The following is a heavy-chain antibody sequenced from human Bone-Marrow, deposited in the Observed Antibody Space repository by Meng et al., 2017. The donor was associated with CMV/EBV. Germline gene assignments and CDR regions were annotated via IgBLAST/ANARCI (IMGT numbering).Heavy chain of an antibody. CDR3: ARVTGYSYGGGDYCYYGMDV. CDR1: GGYISSYY. J-gene: IGHJ6*02. D-gene: IGHD5-18*01. Sequence: SETLSLTCTVSGGYISSYYWSWIRQPPGKGLEWIGFIYYSGGTNYNPSLKSRVTISVDTSKNQFSLKLSSVTAADTAVYYCARVTGYSYGGGDYCYYGMDVWGQGTTVTVSS. CDR2: IYYSGGT. V-gene: IGHV4-59*01.